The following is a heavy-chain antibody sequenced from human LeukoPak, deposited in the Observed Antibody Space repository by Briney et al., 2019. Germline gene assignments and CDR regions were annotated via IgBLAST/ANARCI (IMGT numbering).Heavy chain of an antibody. CDR1: GFTFDDYT. Sequence: GRSLRLSCAASGFTFDDYTMHWVRQAPGKGLEWVSLISWDGGSTYYADSVKGRFTISRDNSKNSLYLQMNSLRTEDTALYYCAKAGVRLQIYYMDVWGKGTTVTVSS. CDR2: ISWDGGST. D-gene: IGHD4-11*01. J-gene: IGHJ6*03. CDR3: AKAGVRLQIYYMDV. V-gene: IGHV3-43*01.